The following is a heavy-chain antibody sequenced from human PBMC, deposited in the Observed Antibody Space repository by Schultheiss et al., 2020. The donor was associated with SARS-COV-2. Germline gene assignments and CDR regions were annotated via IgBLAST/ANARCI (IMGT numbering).Heavy chain of an antibody. D-gene: IGHD1-26*01. CDR3: AKVQGYSGSYSGFDY. J-gene: IGHJ4*02. CDR2: IYSGGST. CDR1: GFTFSSYA. Sequence: GGSLRLSCAASGFTFSSYAMSWVRQAPGKGLEWVSVIYSGGSTYYADSVKGRFTISRDNSKNTLYLQMNSLRAEDTAVYYCAKVQGYSGSYSGFDYWGQGTLVTVSS. V-gene: IGHV3-23*03.